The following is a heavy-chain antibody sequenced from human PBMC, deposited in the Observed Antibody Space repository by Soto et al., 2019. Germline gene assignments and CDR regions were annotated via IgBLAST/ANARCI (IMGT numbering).Heavy chain of an antibody. J-gene: IGHJ3*02. CDR2: INYRGTS. CDR1: GGSISMSDYY. V-gene: IGHV4-39*07. Sequence: TSETLSLTCSVSGGSISMSDYYWGWIRQPPGEGLEWLGNINYRGTSYHNPSLKSRVTISVDTSKNQFSLKLSSVTAADTAVYYCARDHYENNEYDAFDIWGKGTMVT. D-gene: IGHD3-22*01. CDR3: ARDHYENNEYDAFDI.